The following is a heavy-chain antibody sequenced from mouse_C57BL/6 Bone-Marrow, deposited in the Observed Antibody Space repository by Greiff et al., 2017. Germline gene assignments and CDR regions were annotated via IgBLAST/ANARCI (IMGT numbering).Heavy chain of an antibody. CDR1: GFHIKDDY. V-gene: IGHV14-4*01. D-gene: IGHD1-1*02. Sequence: EVKLMESGAELVRPGASVKLSCTASGFHIKDDYMHWVKQRPEQGLEWIGWIDPENGDTEYASKFQGKATITADTSSNTAYLQLSSLTSEDTAVCYCTSLWDYWGQGTTLTGTS. CDR3: TSLWDY. CDR2: IDPENGDT. J-gene: IGHJ2*01.